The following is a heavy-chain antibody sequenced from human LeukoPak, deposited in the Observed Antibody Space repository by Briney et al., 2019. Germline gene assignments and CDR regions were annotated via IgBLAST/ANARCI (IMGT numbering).Heavy chain of an antibody. D-gene: IGHD3-10*01. CDR3: ARGGSTMVRGVVY. Sequence: GGSLRLSCAASGFTFSNYWMTWVRQAPGKGLEWVTFIKPDGSEKYYVDSVKGRFTISRDNAKNSLYLQMNSLRAEDTAVYYCARGGSTMVRGVVYWGQGTLVTVSS. CDR1: GFTFSNYW. V-gene: IGHV3-7*03. CDR2: IKPDGSEK. J-gene: IGHJ4*02.